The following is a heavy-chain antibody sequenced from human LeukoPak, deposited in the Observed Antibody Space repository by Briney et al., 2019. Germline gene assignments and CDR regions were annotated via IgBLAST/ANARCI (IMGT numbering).Heavy chain of an antibody. J-gene: IGHJ4*02. Sequence: GGSLRLSCAASGFTFSSYSMNWVRQAPGKGLEWVSSISSSSSYIYYADSVKGRFTISRDNAKNSLYLQMNSLRAEDTAVYYCARAPTLSVGYFSSVSCQADYFGQGTLVTVSS. CDR1: GFTFSSYS. V-gene: IGHV3-21*01. D-gene: IGHD2-2*01. CDR2: ISSSSSYI. CDR3: ARAPTLSVGYFSSVSCQADY.